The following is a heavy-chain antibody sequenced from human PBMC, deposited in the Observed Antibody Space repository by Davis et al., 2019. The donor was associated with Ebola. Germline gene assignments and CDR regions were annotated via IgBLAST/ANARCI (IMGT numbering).Heavy chain of an antibody. CDR1: GYSFTSSW. CDR2: IYPGDSDT. V-gene: IGHV5-51*01. J-gene: IGHJ6*02. Sequence: GESLKISCKGSGYSFTSSWIGWVRQMPGKGLEWMGIIYPGDSDTRYSPSFQGQVTISADKSISTAYLQWSSLKASDTAMYYCAIMAPPQAYYYYYGMDVWGQGTTVTVSS. CDR3: AIMAPPQAYYYYYGMDV. D-gene: IGHD5-24*01.